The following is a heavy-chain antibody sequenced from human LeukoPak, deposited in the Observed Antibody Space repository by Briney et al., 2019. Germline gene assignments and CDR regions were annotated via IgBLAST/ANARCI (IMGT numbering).Heavy chain of an antibody. CDR3: AKDLTSATVGPGIDY. D-gene: IGHD4-23*01. J-gene: IGHJ4*02. V-gene: IGHV3-9*01. Sequence: PGGSLRLSCAASGFTFDDYAMHWVRQAPGKGLEWVSGISWNSGSIGYADSVKGRFTISRDNAKNSLYLQMNSLRAEDTALYYCAKDLTSATVGPGIDYWGQGTLVTVSS. CDR1: GFTFDDYA. CDR2: ISWNSGSI.